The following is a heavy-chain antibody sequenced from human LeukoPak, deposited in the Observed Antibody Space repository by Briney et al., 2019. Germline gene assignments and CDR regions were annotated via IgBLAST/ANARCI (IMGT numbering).Heavy chain of an antibody. CDR1: GFTFSSYA. V-gene: IGHV3-23*01. J-gene: IGHJ4*02. CDR3: AKELSSGWYTGDFDY. D-gene: IGHD6-19*01. Sequence: GGSLRLSCAASGFTFSSYAMSWVRQAPGKGLEWVSAISGSGGSIYYADSVKGRFTISRDNSKNTLYLQMNSLRAEDTAVYYCAKELSSGWYTGDFDYWGQGTLVTVSS. CDR2: ISGSGGSI.